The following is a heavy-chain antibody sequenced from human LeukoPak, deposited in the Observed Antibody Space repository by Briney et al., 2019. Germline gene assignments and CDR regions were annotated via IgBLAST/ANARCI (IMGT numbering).Heavy chain of an antibody. CDR1: GYTFTSYG. CDR3: ATGRGYGSGIYAFDI. D-gene: IGHD3-10*01. J-gene: IGHJ3*02. CDR2: ISAYNGNT. Sequence: ASVKVSCKASGYTFTSYGISWVRQAPGQGLEWMGWISAYNGNTNYAQKFQGRVTITRDTSASTAYMELSSLRSEDTAVYYCATGRGYGSGIYAFDIWGQGTMVTVSS. V-gene: IGHV1-18*01.